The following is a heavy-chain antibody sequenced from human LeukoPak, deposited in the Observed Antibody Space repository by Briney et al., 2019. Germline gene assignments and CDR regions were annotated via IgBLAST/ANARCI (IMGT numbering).Heavy chain of an antibody. V-gene: IGHV1-69*04. CDR2: IIPIFGIA. CDR1: GGTFSSSA. Sequence: ASVKVSCKASGGTFSSSAISWGRQAPGQGLEWMGRIIPIFGIANYAQKFQGRVTITADKSTSTAYMELSSLRSEDTAVYYCARAIEDGYNLDYWGQGTLVTVSS. CDR3: ARAIEDGYNLDY. D-gene: IGHD5-24*01. J-gene: IGHJ4*02.